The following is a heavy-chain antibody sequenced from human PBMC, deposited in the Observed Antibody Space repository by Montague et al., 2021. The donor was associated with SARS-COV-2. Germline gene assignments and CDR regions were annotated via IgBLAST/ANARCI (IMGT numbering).Heavy chain of an antibody. D-gene: IGHD6-13*01. J-gene: IGHJ4*02. V-gene: IGHV3-23*01. CDR2: ISGSGDST. CDR3: AKNFYVTAAGGGYFDY. CDR1: GFTFSSYA. Sequence: SLSLSFSASGFTFSSYAMSWVRQAPGKGLEWVSVISGSGDSTYYADSVKGRFTISRDNSKSTLYLQMNSLRAEDTAVYYCAKNFYVTAAGGGYFDYWGQGTLVTVSS.